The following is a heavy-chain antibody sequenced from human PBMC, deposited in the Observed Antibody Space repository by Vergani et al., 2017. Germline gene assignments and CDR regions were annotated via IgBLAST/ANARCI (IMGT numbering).Heavy chain of an antibody. V-gene: IGHV4-34*01. D-gene: IGHD6-13*01. CDR1: GGSFSGYY. J-gene: IGHJ6*03. CDR3: ARGQRQQLSYYYYYMDV. CDR2: INHSGST. Sequence: QVQLQQWGAGLLKPSETLSLTCAVYGGSFSGYYWSWIRQPPGKGLEWIGEINHSGSTNYNPSLKSLVTISVDTSKNQFSLKLSSVTAADTAVYYCARGQRQQLSYYYYYMDVWGKGTTVTVSS.